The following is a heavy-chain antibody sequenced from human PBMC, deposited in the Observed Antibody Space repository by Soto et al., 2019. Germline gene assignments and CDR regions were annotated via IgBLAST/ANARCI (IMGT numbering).Heavy chain of an antibody. CDR3: ARDSGYYYMDV. Sequence: GGSLRLSCAASGFTFSSYWMSWVSQAPGKGLEWVANIKQDGSEKYYVDSVKGRFTISRDNAKNSLYLQMNSLRAEDTAVYYCARDSGYYYMDVWGKGTTVTDSS. CDR2: IKQDGSEK. J-gene: IGHJ6*03. CDR1: GFTFSSYW. V-gene: IGHV3-7*01.